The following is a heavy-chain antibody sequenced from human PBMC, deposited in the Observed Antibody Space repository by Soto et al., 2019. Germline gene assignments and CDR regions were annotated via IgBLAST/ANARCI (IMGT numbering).Heavy chain of an antibody. CDR2: ISNDGGNK. D-gene: IGHD5-18*01. CDR1: GFTFNYYA. CDR3: ARSEMGYRNGYYYFGMDV. J-gene: IGHJ6*02. V-gene: IGHV3-30-3*01. Sequence: LRLSCAASGFTFNYYAMHWVRQAPGKGLEWVAVISNDGGNKYYADSVQGRFTISRDNSKNTLDLQMNSLRAEDTAVYYCARSEMGYRNGYYYFGMDVWGQGTTVTVSS.